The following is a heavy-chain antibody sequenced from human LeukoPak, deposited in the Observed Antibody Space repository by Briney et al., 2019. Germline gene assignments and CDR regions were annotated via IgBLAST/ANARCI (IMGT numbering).Heavy chain of an antibody. J-gene: IGHJ4*02. CDR3: ARDHSGSYSDFDY. D-gene: IGHD1-26*01. Sequence: KPSETLSLTCTVSGGSISSGDYYWSWIRQPPGKGLEWIGYIYYSGSTYYNPSLKSRVTISVDTSKNQFSLKLSSVTAADTAVYYCARDHSGSYSDFDYWGQGTLVTVSS. V-gene: IGHV4-30-4*01. CDR1: GGSISSGDYY. CDR2: IYYSGST.